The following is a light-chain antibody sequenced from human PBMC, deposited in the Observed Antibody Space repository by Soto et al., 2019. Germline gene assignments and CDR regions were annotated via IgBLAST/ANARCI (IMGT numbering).Light chain of an antibody. CDR3: QQYGSPPIT. CDR2: DTS. J-gene: IGKJ5*01. Sequence: ENVLTQSPGTLSLSPGERATLSCRASQSVTNNFLAWYQQKPGQAPRLLIYDTSSRATGIPDRFSGSGSVTDFTLTISRLEPEDFEVYYCQQYGSPPITFGQGTRLEIK. CDR1: QSVTNNF. V-gene: IGKV3-20*01.